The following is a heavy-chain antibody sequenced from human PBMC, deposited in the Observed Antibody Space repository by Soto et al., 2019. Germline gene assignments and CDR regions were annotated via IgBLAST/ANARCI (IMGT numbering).Heavy chain of an antibody. J-gene: IGHJ4*02. CDR3: HRDPMDTAMAPDY. Sequence: GASVKVSCKASGYTFTGYYMHWVRQAPGQGLEWMGWINPNSGGTNYAQKFQGRVTMTRDTSISTAYMELSRLRSDDTAVHYCHRDPMDTAMAPDYWGQGTLVTVSS. CDR1: GYTFTGYY. CDR2: INPNSGGT. V-gene: IGHV1-2*02. D-gene: IGHD5-18*01.